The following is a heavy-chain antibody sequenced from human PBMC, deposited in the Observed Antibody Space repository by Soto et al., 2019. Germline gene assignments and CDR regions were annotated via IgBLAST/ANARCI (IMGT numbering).Heavy chain of an antibody. Sequence: EVQLVESGGGLVQPGGSLRLSCAASGLIFSDYHMDWVRQAPGKGVEWVGRIRRKANSYTTEYAAPVKGRFTISRDDSKNSLYLQMNSLKSEDTAVYYCAMLGGWSGGSSGMDVWGQGTTVTVSS. V-gene: IGHV3-72*01. J-gene: IGHJ6*02. CDR3: AMLGGWSGGSSGMDV. D-gene: IGHD6-19*01. CDR1: GLIFSDYH. CDR2: IRRKANSYTT.